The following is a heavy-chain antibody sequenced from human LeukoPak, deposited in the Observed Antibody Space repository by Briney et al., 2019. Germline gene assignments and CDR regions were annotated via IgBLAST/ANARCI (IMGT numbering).Heavy chain of an antibody. D-gene: IGHD3-10*01. Sequence: PSETLSLTCTVSAGSISSYYWSCIRQTPGKGLERIGYIYYSGSTNYNPSLRSRVIISVDTSKNQFSLKLSSVTAADTAVYYCARESGYYGSGSYYGDYYGMDVWGKGTTVTVSS. CDR3: ARESGYYGSGSYYGDYYGMDV. J-gene: IGHJ6*04. CDR2: IYYSGST. CDR1: AGSISSYY. V-gene: IGHV4-59*01.